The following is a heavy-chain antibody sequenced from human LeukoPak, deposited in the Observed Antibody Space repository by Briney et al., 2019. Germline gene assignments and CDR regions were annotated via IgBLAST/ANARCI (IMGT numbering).Heavy chain of an antibody. CDR1: GFTFDDYA. Sequence: PGGSLRLSCAASGFTFDDYAMHWVRQAPGKGLEWVSGISWNSGSIGYADSVKGRFTISRDNAKNSLYLQMNSLRAEDTALYYCAKGVIAVAGTDFDCWGQGTLVTVSS. CDR2: ISWNSGSI. D-gene: IGHD6-19*01. CDR3: AKGVIAVAGTDFDC. J-gene: IGHJ4*02. V-gene: IGHV3-9*01.